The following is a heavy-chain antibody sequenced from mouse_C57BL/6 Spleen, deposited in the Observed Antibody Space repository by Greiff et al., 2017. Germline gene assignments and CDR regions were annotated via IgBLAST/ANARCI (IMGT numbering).Heavy chain of an antibody. V-gene: IGHV14-4*01. CDR3: TTFGSCYVGFAY. D-gene: IGHD3-2*02. CDR2: IDPENGDT. Sequence: VQLKQSGAELVRPGASVKLSCTASGFNIKDDYMHWVKQRPEQGLEWIGWIDPENGDTEYASKFQGKATITADTSSNTAYLQLSSLTSEDTAVYYCTTFGSCYVGFAYWGQGTLVTVSA. CDR1: GFNIKDDY. J-gene: IGHJ3*01.